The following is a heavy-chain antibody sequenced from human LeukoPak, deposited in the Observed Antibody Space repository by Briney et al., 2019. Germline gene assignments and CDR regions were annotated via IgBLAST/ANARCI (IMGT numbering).Heavy chain of an antibody. CDR1: GYTFTAYY. CDR2: INPNSGGT. V-gene: IGHV1-2*02. D-gene: IGHD4-23*01. Sequence: ASVKVSCKASGYTFTAYYMHWVRQAPGQGLEWMGWINPNSGGTNYAQKFQGRVTMTRDTSISTAYMELSRLRSDDTAVYYCARDGGGNSGYAFDIWGQGTMVTVSS. CDR3: ARDGGGNSGYAFDI. J-gene: IGHJ3*02.